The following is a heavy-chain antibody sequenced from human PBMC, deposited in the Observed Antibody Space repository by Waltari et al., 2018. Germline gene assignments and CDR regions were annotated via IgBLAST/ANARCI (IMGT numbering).Heavy chain of an antibody. Sequence: QVQLQESGPGLVKPSETLSLTCAVSGYSISSGYYWGWIRQPPGKGLEWIGSIYHSGSTYYNPSLKSGVTISVDTSKNQFSLKLSSVTAADTAVYYCARAGYDFWSGYLTAVHYMDVWGKGTTVTVSS. V-gene: IGHV4-38-2*01. J-gene: IGHJ6*03. CDR1: GYSISSGYY. D-gene: IGHD3-3*01. CDR3: ARAGYDFWSGYLTAVHYMDV. CDR2: IYHSGST.